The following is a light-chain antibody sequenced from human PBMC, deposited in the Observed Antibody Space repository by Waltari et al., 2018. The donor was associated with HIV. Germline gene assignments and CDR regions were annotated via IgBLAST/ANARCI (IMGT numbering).Light chain of an antibody. CDR3: QSADSTGTYWV. CDR1: ALPTTY. Sequence: SYELTQPPSASVSPGQTARISCSGDALPTTYVFWYQQRPGQAPVMVIYRDKERPSGIPDRFAGSSAGTTVTLTISGVQAEDEADYYCQSADSTGTYWVFGGGTKLTVL. V-gene: IGLV3-25*03. CDR2: RDK. J-gene: IGLJ3*02.